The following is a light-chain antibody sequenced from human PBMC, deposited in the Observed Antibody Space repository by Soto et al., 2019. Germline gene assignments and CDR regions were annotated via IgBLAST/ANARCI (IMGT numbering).Light chain of an antibody. Sequence: VMTQSPATLSVSPGDTATLSCRSSQNVHINLAWYQQKPGQAPTLLIYGVSARAPGVPARFSGTGSGTEFTLTIRNLQSEDSGVYYCQQYETWHRTFGQGTKVDIK. CDR1: QNVHIN. J-gene: IGKJ2*01. V-gene: IGKV3-15*01. CDR2: GVS. CDR3: QQYETWHRT.